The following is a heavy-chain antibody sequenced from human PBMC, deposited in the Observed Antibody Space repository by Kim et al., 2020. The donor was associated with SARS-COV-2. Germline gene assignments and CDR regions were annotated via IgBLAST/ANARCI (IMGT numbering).Heavy chain of an antibody. CDR2: IYYSGST. V-gene: IGHV4-59*01. CDR1: GGSISSYY. CDR3: ARVGQQLDFDY. Sequence: SETLSLTCTVSGGSISSYYWSWIRQPPGKGLEWIGYIYYSGSTNYNPSLKSRVTISVDTSKNQFSLKLSSVTAADTAVYYCARVGQQLDFDYWGQGTLVTVSS. J-gene: IGHJ4*02. D-gene: IGHD6-13*01.